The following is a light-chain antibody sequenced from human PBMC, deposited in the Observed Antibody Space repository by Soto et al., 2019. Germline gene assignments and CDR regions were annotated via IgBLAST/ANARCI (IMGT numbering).Light chain of an antibody. Sequence: PGQSVAISCTGTSSDVGGYNYVSWYQQHPGKAPKLMIYEVNKRPSGVPDRFSGSKSGNTASLTVSGLQAEDEADYYCSSYAGSSNVFGTGTKVTVL. J-gene: IGLJ1*01. CDR3: SSYAGSSNV. V-gene: IGLV2-8*01. CDR2: EVN. CDR1: SSDVGGYNY.